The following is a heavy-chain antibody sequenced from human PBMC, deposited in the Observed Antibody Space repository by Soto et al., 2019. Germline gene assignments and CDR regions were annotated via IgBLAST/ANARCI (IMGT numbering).Heavy chain of an antibody. CDR1: GGSISSSSYY. CDR2: IYYSGST. Sequence: PSETLSLTCTVSGGSISSSSYYWCWIRQPPGKGLEWIGSIYYSGSTYYNPSLKSRVTISVDTSKNQFSLKLSSVTAADTAVYYCACHTKIFGVVIGPNWLDPWGQGSLVT. J-gene: IGHJ5*02. CDR3: ACHTKIFGVVIGPNWLDP. V-gene: IGHV4-39*01. D-gene: IGHD3-3*01.